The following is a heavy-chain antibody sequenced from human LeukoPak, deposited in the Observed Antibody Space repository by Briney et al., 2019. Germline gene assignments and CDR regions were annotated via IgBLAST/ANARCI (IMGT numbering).Heavy chain of an antibody. CDR2: IYYSGST. J-gene: IGHJ3*02. CDR3: ARTPDYGGPDAFDI. V-gene: IGHV4-59*01. CDR1: GGSISSYY. Sequence: SETLSLTCTVSGGSISSYYWTWIRQPPGKGLEWIGYIYYSGSTNYNPSLKSRGTISVDTSKNQFSLKLSSVTAADTAVYYCARTPDYGGPDAFDIWGQGTMVTVSS. D-gene: IGHD4-23*01.